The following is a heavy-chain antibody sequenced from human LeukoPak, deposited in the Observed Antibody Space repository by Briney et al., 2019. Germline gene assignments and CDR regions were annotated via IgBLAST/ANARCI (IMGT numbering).Heavy chain of an antibody. CDR1: GGTFSSYA. Sequence: SVKVSCKASGGTFSSYAIIWVRQAPGQGLEWMGGIISIFGTANYAQKFQGRVTITADKSTSTAYMELSSLRSEDTAVYYCARDDRLTGSYKNYYYGMDVWGKGTTVTVSS. CDR2: IISIFGTA. J-gene: IGHJ6*04. D-gene: IGHD3-9*01. CDR3: ARDDRLTGSYKNYYYGMDV. V-gene: IGHV1-69*06.